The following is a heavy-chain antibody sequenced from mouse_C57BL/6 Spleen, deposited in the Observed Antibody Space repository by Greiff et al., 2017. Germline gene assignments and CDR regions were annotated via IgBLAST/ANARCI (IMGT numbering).Heavy chain of an antibody. J-gene: IGHJ3*01. V-gene: IGHV1-80*01. D-gene: IGHD2-2*01. CDR1: GYAFSSYW. CDR3: ARSTMVTTSFAY. Sequence: QVHVKQSGAELVKPGASVKISCKASGYAFSSYWMNWVKQRPGKGLEWIGQIYPGDGDTNYNGKFKGKATLTADKSSSTAYMQLSSLTSEDSAVYFCARSTMVTTSFAYWGQGTLVTVSA. CDR2: IYPGDGDT.